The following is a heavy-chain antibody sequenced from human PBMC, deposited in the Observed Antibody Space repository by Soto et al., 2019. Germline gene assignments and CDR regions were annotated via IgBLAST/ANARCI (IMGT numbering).Heavy chain of an antibody. J-gene: IGHJ5*02. D-gene: IGHD6-13*01. CDR1: GFSLSTNEMG. Sequence: SGPTLVNPTQTLTLTCTFSGFSLSTNEMGVGWIRQPPGKALEWLALIYWDDDKRYSPSLKSRLTITKDTSKNQVVLTMTNMDPVDTATYYCAHSRDSSSWPGGLYNWFDPWGQGIQVTVS. CDR2: IYWDDDK. V-gene: IGHV2-5*02. CDR3: AHSRDSSSWPGGLYNWFDP.